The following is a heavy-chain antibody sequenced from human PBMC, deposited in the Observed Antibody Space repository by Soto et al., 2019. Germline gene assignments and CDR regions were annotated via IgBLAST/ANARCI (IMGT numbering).Heavy chain of an antibody. V-gene: IGHV3-33*01. J-gene: IGHJ6*02. CDR3: ARDQGCCGMDV. CDR1: GFTFSSYG. CDR2: IWYDGSNK. Sequence: QVQLVESGGGVVQPGRSLRLSCAASGFTFSSYGMHWVRQAPGKGLEWVAVIWYDGSNKYYADSVKGRFTISRDNSKNTLYLQRNSLRAEDTAVYYCARDQGCCGMDVWGQGTTVTVSS. D-gene: IGHD2-15*01.